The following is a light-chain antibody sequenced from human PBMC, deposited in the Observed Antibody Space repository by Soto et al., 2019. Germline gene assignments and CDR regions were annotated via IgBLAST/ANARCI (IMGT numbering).Light chain of an antibody. CDR2: GAS. V-gene: IGKV3-15*01. CDR3: QQYFNWPRP. CDR1: QSVFRN. Sequence: EIVVTQSSATPSMSPGERDNLSHLTSQSVFRNLAWYKQKPGQAPRLLIYGASTRATGIPARFSGSGSGTEFTLTINSLRSEDFAVYYCQQYFNWPRPFGQGTKVDIK. J-gene: IGKJ1*01.